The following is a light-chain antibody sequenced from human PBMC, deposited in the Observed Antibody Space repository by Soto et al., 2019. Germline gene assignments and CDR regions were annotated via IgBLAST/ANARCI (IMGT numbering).Light chain of an antibody. J-gene: IGKJ3*01. CDR1: QSVSSY. Sequence: EIVLTQSPATLSLSPGERATLSCRASQSVSSYLAWYQQKPGQAPRLLIYDASNRATGIPARFSGSGYGTDFTLTISILECEHFAFYYCQQRINWRRTLGPGTKVDIQ. CDR3: QQRINWRRT. CDR2: DAS. V-gene: IGKV3-11*01.